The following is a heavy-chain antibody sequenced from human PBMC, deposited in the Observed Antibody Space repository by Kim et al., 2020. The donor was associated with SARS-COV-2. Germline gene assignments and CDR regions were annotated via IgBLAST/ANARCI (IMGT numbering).Heavy chain of an antibody. CDR2: ISYDGSNK. Sequence: GGSLRLSCAASGFTFSSYAMHWVRQAPGKGLEWVSVISYDGSNKYYADSVKGRFTISRDNSKNTLYLQMNSLRAEDTAVYYCAGTTVYYPCNGVTVWGQG. V-gene: IGHV3-30*04. CDR3: AGTTVYYPCNGVTV. CDR1: GFTFSSYA. J-gene: IGHJ6*02. D-gene: IGHD4-17*01.